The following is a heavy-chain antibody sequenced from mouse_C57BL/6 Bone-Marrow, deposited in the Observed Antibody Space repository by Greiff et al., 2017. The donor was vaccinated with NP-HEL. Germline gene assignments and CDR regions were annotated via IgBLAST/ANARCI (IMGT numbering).Heavy chain of an antibody. CDR2: INPNNGGT. V-gene: IGHV1-18*01. D-gene: IGHD1-1*01. J-gene: IGHJ2*01. Sequence: EVQRVESGPELVKPGASVKIPCKASGYTFTDYNMDWVKQSHGKSLEWIGDINPNNGGTIYNQKFKGKATLTVDKSSSTAYMELRSLTSEDTAVYYCARRLITTVVAPYYFDYWGQGTTLTVSS. CDR1: GYTFTDYN. CDR3: ARRLITTVVAPYYFDY.